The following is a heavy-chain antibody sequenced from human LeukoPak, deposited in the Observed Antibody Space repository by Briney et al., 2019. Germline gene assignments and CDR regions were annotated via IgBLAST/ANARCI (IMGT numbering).Heavy chain of an antibody. Sequence: GASVKVSCKASGYTFTGYYMHWVRQAPGQGLEWMGWINPYSGDTMYAQKFQGRVTMTRDTPISTAYMELNRLRSDDTAVYYCARTNGGYEYNWGQGTLVIVSS. V-gene: IGHV1-2*02. CDR2: INPYSGDT. J-gene: IGHJ4*02. CDR3: ARTNGGYEYN. CDR1: GYTFTGYY. D-gene: IGHD5-12*01.